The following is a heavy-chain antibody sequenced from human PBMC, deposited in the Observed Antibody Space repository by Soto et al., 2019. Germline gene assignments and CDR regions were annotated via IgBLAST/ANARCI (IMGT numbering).Heavy chain of an antibody. J-gene: IGHJ4*02. Sequence: QVQLVQSGAEVKKPGSSVKVSCKASGGTFSTYTLYWVRQAPGQGLEWMGGISPGIDIRDCGQKFQGRVTMTADECTSTVYMQPGTLLSEDKALYFCAGGMCFGGSCYLDVWGQGTVVTVSS. D-gene: IGHD2-15*01. CDR1: GGTFSTYT. CDR3: AGGMCFGGSCYLDV. V-gene: IGHV1-69*12. CDR2: ISPGIDIR.